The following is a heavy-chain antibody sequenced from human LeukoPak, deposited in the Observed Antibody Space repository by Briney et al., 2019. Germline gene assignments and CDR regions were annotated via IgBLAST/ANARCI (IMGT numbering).Heavy chain of an antibody. D-gene: IGHD2-15*01. CDR3: ARDSDGYDM. V-gene: IGHV3-7*01. CDR1: GFTFSSRW. Sequence: GGSLRLSCGASGFTFSSRWMSWVRQAPGKGQEWVANTKQDGSEKYYVDSVKGRFTISRDNAKNSLYLQMNSLRVDDTAVYYCARDSDGYDMWGQGTLVTVSS. CDR2: TKQDGSEK. J-gene: IGHJ4*02.